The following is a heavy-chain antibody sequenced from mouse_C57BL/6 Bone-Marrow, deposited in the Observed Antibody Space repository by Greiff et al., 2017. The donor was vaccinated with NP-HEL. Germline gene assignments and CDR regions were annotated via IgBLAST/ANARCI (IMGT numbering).Heavy chain of an antibody. D-gene: IGHD1-1*01. CDR2: INPSSGYT. Sequence: QVQLQQSGAELAQPGASVKLSCKASGYTFTSYWMHWVKQRPGQGLEWIGYINPSSGYTKYNQKFKDKATLTADKSSSTAYMQQSSLTYEDSAVYYCARSEYYYGSSPDDWGQGTTLTVSS. CDR3: ARSEYYYGSSPDD. J-gene: IGHJ2*01. CDR1: GYTFTSYW. V-gene: IGHV1-7*01.